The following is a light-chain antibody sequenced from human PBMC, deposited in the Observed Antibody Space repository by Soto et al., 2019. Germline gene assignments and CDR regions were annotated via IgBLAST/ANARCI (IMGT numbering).Light chain of an antibody. CDR1: QTLDTDY. J-gene: IGKJ2*01. Sequence: EIVLTQSPGTLSLPPGERAALSCRASQTLDTDYLTWYQHKPGQAPRLLIFGASSRATGIPDRFSGSGSGTEFTLIISRLEPEDSAVYYCQQFDGSPYTFGQGTKVDIK. CDR3: QQFDGSPYT. CDR2: GAS. V-gene: IGKV3-20*01.